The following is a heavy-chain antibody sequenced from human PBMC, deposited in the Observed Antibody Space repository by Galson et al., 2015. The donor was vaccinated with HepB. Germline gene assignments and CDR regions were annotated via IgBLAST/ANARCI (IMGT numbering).Heavy chain of an antibody. D-gene: IGHD6-25*01. J-gene: IGHJ3*02. V-gene: IGHV1-2*02. Sequence: SVKASCKASGYTFTGHYMHWVRQAPGQGLEWMGWINPNTGGTNYAQKFQGRVTLTRDTSISTAYMELSRLRFDDTALYYCARDGGIAAAGFDAFDIWGQGTMVTVSS. CDR2: INPNTGGT. CDR1: GYTFTGHY. CDR3: ARDGGIAAAGFDAFDI.